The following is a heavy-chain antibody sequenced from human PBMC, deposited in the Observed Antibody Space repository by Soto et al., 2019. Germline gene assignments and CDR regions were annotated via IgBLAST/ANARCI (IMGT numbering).Heavy chain of an antibody. D-gene: IGHD1-7*01. CDR1: GYTFTSYG. J-gene: IGHJ6*02. CDR2: ISAYNGNT. CDR3: ARRSRTGTTFYYYYGMDV. V-gene: IGHV1-18*01. Sequence: EASVKVSCKSSGYTFTSYGISCVRQAPGQGLEWMGWISAYNGNTNYAQKLQGRVTMTTDTSTSTAYMELRSLRSDDTAVYYCARRSRTGTTFYYYYGMDVWGQGTTVTVSS.